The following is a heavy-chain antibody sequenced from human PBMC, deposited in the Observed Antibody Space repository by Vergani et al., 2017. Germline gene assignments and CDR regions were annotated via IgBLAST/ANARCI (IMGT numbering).Heavy chain of an antibody. CDR3: AREPHYYDSSDGLADAFDI. V-gene: IGHV3-21*05. CDR2: ISSSSSYI. CDR1: GFTFSSYS. J-gene: IGHJ3*02. Sequence: EVQLVESGGGLVQPGGSLRLSCAASGFTFSSYSMNWVRQAPGKGLEWVSYISSSSSYIYYADSVKGRFTISRDNAKNSLYLQMNSLRAEDTAVYYCAREPHYYDSSDGLADAFDIWGQGTMVTVSS. D-gene: IGHD3-22*01.